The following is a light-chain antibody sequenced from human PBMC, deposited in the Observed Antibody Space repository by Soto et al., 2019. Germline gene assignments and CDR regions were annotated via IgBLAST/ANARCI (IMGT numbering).Light chain of an antibody. Sequence: SPGTLSLSPGERATLYCRASQSVSSSYLAWYQQKPGQAPRLLIYGASSRATGIPDRFSGSGSGTDFTLTISRLEPEDFAVYYCQQYGISPVTFGQGAKVDIK. CDR2: GAS. J-gene: IGKJ1*01. V-gene: IGKV3-20*01. CDR3: QQYGISPVT. CDR1: QSVSSSY.